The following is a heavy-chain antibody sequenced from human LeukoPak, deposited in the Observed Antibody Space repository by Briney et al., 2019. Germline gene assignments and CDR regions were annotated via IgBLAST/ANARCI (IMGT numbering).Heavy chain of an antibody. J-gene: IGHJ3*02. Sequence: ASVKVSCKASGYTFTSYGISWVRQAPGQGLEWMGWISAYSGNTNYAQKLQGRVTMTTDTSTSTAYMELRSLRSDDTAVYYCARDEENEGTQQLVRFLTGIDAFDIWGQGTMVTVSS. V-gene: IGHV1-18*01. D-gene: IGHD6-13*01. CDR2: ISAYSGNT. CDR3: ARDEENEGTQQLVRFLTGIDAFDI. CDR1: GYTFTSYG.